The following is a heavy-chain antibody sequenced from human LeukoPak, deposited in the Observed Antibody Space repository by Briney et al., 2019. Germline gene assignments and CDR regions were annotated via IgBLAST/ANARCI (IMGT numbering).Heavy chain of an antibody. D-gene: IGHD1-26*01. J-gene: IGHJ6*02. CDR1: GFTFSSYW. V-gene: IGHV3-7*01. CDR2: IKQDGSEK. CDR3: ARGGSYYLSPDYGMDV. Sequence: PGGSLRLSCAASGFTFSSYWMSWVRQAPGKGLEWVANIKQDGSEKYYVDSVKGRFTISRDNAKNSLYLQMNSLRAEDTAVYYCARGGSYYLSPDYGMDVWGQGTMVTVSS.